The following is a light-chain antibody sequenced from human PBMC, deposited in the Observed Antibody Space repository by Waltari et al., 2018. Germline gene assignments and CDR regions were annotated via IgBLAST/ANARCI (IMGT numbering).Light chain of an antibody. CDR3: QQYYSSPFT. Sequence: EIVMTQSPATLSVSPGERATLSCRASQSVSSNLAWYQQKPGQAPRLLIYGASTRATGIPARFSGSGSGTEFTLTISSLQAEDVAVYYCQQYYSSPFTFGPGTKLEIK. CDR2: GAS. V-gene: IGKV3-15*01. J-gene: IGKJ3*01. CDR1: QSVSSN.